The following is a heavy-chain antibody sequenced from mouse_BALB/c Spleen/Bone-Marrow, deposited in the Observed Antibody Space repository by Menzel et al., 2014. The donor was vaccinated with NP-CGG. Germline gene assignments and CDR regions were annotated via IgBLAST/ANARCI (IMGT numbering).Heavy chain of an antibody. D-gene: IGHD2-3*01. J-gene: IGHJ4*01. CDR1: GFTFTDYY. CDR3: ARWLLRAMDY. V-gene: IGHV7-3*02. Sequence: LQQSGGGLVQPGGSLRLSCATSGFTFTDYYVSWVRQPPGKALEWLGFIRNKANGYTTEYSASVKGRFTISRDNSQSILYLQMNTLRAEDSATYYCARWLLRAMDYWGQGTSVTVSS. CDR2: IRNKANGYTT.